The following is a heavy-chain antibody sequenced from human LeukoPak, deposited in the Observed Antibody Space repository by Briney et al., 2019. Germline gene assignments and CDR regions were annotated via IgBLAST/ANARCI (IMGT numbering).Heavy chain of an antibody. CDR1: GDAISKYY. J-gene: IGHJ4*02. CDR2: IANGRT. Sequence: SETLSLTCTVSGDAISKYYYNWIRQTPGKGLEWIGHIANGRTDYNPSLKSRVIISVDTSKNQISLKLTSVTPADTAIYYCARDKAHTYGYYFDPWGQGTQVLVSS. V-gene: IGHV4-4*08. D-gene: IGHD3-10*01. CDR3: ARDKAHTYGYYFDP.